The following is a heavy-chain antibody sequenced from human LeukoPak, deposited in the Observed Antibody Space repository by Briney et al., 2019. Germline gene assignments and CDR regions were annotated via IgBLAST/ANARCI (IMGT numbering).Heavy chain of an antibody. V-gene: IGHV3-21*01. CDR3: ASGYSYGALGY. Sequence: GGSLRLSCAASGFTFSTYTINWVRQAPGKGLEWVSSISSGGTYKYYADSVKGRFTISRDNAKNSLYLQMNSLRAEDTAVYYCASGYSYGALGYWGQGTLVTVSS. D-gene: IGHD5-18*01. CDR2: ISSGGTYK. J-gene: IGHJ4*02. CDR1: GFTFSTYT.